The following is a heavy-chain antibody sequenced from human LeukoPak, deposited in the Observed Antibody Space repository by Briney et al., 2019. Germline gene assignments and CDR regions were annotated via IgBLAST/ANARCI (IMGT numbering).Heavy chain of an antibody. CDR1: GFTFSDYW. D-gene: IGHD4-11*01. V-gene: IGHV3-7*01. Sequence: GGSLRLSCAASGFTFSDYWMSWVRQAPGKGLEWVANVKKDGSEKNYVASVRGRFTISRDNARRSLYLYMNNLRPGDTGVYYCRTGHYSGLWGQGTLVIVSS. CDR2: VKKDGSEK. J-gene: IGHJ4*02. CDR3: RTGHYSGL.